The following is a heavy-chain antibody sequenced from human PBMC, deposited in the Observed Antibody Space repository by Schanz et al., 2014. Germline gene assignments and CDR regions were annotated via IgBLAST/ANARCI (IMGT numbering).Heavy chain of an antibody. J-gene: IGHJ5*02. D-gene: IGHD2-15*01. CDR3: ARLGSPHCRTSNCHYDWFGP. Sequence: QMQLQGSGPGLVKPSETLSLTCAVSGGSISTYYWSWVRQPPGKGLEWLAYVYYTGSANYNPSLKSPLTISGDTSKNQFSRRLSFVTAADTAVYYCARLGSPHCRTSNCHYDWFGPWDQGTLVTVSS. V-gene: IGHV4-59*08. CDR1: GGSISTYY. CDR2: VYYTGSA.